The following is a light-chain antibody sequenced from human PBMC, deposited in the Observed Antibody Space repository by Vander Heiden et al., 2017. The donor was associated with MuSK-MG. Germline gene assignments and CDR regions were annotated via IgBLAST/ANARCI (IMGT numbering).Light chain of an antibody. Sequence: QSVLTQPPSASGTPGQRVTISCSGSDSNIGPNYVYWYQRLPGTAPKLLIYKNNQRPSGVPDRFSGSKSGTSASLAISGLRSEDEADYYGAAWDDSLSGRVLFGGGTKLTVL. J-gene: IGLJ2*01. V-gene: IGLV1-47*01. CDR3: AAWDDSLSGRVL. CDR1: DSNIGPNY. CDR2: KNN.